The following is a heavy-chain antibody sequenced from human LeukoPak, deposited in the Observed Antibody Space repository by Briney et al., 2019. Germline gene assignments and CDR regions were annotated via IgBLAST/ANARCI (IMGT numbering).Heavy chain of an antibody. CDR2: INHSGNT. Sequence: PSETLSLTCAVYGGSFSDFYCTWIRQPPGKGRECIGEINHSGNTKYNPSLKSRVTILLDTSKNQFSLKVRSVTAADTAVYYCATTRGVITLDGYHYYIDVWGKGTTATVSS. D-gene: IGHD3-10*01. CDR1: GGSFSDFY. J-gene: IGHJ6*03. V-gene: IGHV4-34*01. CDR3: ATTRGVITLDGYHYYIDV.